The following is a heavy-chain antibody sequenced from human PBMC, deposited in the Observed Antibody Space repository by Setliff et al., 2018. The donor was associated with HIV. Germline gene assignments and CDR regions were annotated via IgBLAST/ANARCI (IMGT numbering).Heavy chain of an antibody. Sequence: TLSLTCAVYGGSFSAYHWSWIRQTPGKGLEWLGEINHSGSTAYNLALESRVSMSIDSSKNQFSLKLTSVTAADTAIYYCARGRDYTGSWFRPFYLDFWGHGNLVTV. CDR2: INHSGST. CDR1: GGSFSAYH. D-gene: IGHD3-3*01. V-gene: IGHV4-34*01. CDR3: ARGRDYTGSWFRPFYLDF. J-gene: IGHJ4*01.